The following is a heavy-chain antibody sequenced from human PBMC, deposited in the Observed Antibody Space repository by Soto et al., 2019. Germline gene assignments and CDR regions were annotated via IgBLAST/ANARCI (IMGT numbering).Heavy chain of an antibody. Sequence: PGGSLRLSCAASGFTFSSYAMSWVRQAPGKGLEWVSAISGSGGSTYYADSVKGRFTISRDNSKNTLYLQMNSLRAEDTAVYYCARDLNYDSSGYYQASGAFDIWGQGTMVTVSS. CDR1: GFTFSSYA. CDR3: ARDLNYDSSGYYQASGAFDI. J-gene: IGHJ3*02. CDR2: ISGSGGST. V-gene: IGHV3-23*01. D-gene: IGHD3-22*01.